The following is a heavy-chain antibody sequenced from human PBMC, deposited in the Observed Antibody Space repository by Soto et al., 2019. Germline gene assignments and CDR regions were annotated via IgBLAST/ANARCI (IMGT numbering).Heavy chain of an antibody. D-gene: IGHD6-13*01. CDR3: ARDLHSSSPVDWVDP. V-gene: IGHV1-69*18. Sequence: QVQLVQSGAEVKKPGSSVKVSCKASGGTFSSHAINWVRQAPGQGLEWMGRIIPLFDTANYAQKFQGRVTITADESTSTVDMELSSLRSEDTALYYCARDLHSSSPVDWVDPWGQGTLVTVSS. CDR1: GGTFSSHA. J-gene: IGHJ5*02. CDR2: IIPLFDTA.